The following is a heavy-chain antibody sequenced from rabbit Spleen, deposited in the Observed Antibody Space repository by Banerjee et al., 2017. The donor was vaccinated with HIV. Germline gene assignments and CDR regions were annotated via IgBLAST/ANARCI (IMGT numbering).Heavy chain of an antibody. V-gene: IGHV1S45*01. CDR2: INIVTGKS. CDR3: ARPVDSASYGYATDL. Sequence: EQLEESGGGLVKPEGSLTLTCKASGVSLNDKDVMCWVRQAPGKGLEWIACINIVTGKSVYASWAKGRFTMSRTSSTTVTLQMTSLTAADTATYFCARPVDSASYGYATDLWGQGTLVTVS. D-gene: IGHD6-1*01. CDR1: GVSLNDKDV. J-gene: IGHJ3*01.